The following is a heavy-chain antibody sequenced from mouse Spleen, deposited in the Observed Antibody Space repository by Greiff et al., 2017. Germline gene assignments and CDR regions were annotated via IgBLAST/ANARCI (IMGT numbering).Heavy chain of an antibody. D-gene: IGHD4-1*01. CDR2: IDPSDSYT. V-gene: IGHV1-69*01. Sequence: VQLQQPGAELVMPGASVKLSCKASGYTFTSYWMHWVKQRPGQGLEWIGEIDPSDSYTNYNQKFKGKATLTVDKSSSTAYMQLSSLTSEDSAVYYCARGELGLGYFDYWGQGTTLTVSS. CDR1: GYTFTSYW. J-gene: IGHJ2*01. CDR3: ARGELGLGYFDY.